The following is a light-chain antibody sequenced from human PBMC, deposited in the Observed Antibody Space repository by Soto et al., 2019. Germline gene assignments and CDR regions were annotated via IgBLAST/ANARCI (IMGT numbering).Light chain of an antibody. Sequence: EIVLIQSPATLSLSPGERATLSCRASQSVSSSLAWYQQNPGQAPRLLIFDASNRATGIPVRFSGSGSGTDFTLTISSLDPEDFTVYYCQQHSNWPLTFGGGNRVEIK. CDR2: DAS. J-gene: IGKJ4*01. V-gene: IGKV3-11*01. CDR1: QSVSSS. CDR3: QQHSNWPLT.